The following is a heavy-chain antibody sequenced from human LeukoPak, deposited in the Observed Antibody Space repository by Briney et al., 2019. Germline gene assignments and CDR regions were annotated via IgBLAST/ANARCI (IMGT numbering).Heavy chain of an antibody. Sequence: ASVKVSCKVSGYTLTELSMHWVRQAPGKGLEWMGGFDPEDGETIYTQNFQGRVTVTEDTSTDTGYMELSSLRSEDTAVYYCATTPKAGGLNWNYPFDYWGQGTLVTVSS. V-gene: IGHV1-24*01. CDR3: ATTPKAGGLNWNYPFDY. CDR1: GYTLTELS. CDR2: FDPEDGET. D-gene: IGHD1-7*01. J-gene: IGHJ4*02.